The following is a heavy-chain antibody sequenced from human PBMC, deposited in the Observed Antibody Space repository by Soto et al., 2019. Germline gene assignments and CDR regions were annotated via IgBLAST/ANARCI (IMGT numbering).Heavy chain of an antibody. CDR2: VYTSGYS. D-gene: IGHD6-13*01. J-gene: IGHJ5*02. Sequence: VQLQESGPGLVKPSETLSLICTVSGGSISSDYLSWIRQPAGKGLEWIGRVYTSGYSNSNPSLKSRVTMSVDTSKKQFSLNLSSVTAPDTAVYYCAREPTTAGTVNWFDPWGQGTLVTVSS. CDR1: GGSISSDY. CDR3: AREPTTAGTVNWFDP. V-gene: IGHV4-4*07.